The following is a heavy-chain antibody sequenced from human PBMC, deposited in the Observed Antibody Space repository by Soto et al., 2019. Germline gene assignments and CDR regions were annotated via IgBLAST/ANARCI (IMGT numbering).Heavy chain of an antibody. CDR1: GFTVSRNY. V-gene: IGHV3-66*01. CDR2: IYSGGST. Sequence: GGSLRLSCAASGFTVSRNYMSWVRQAPGQGLEWVSLIYSGGSTYYADSVNGRFTISSDNSRNRLYLQLNSLRAEDTAVYYCAMCGLGGSYYYYMAVWGKGSTVTVFS. CDR3: AMCGLGGSYYYYMAV. D-gene: IGHD3-16*01. J-gene: IGHJ6*03.